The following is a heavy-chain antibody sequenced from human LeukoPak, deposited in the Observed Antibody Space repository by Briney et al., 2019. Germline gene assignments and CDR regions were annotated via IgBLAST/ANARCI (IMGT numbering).Heavy chain of an antibody. D-gene: IGHD6-13*01. J-gene: IGHJ4*02. CDR1: GGSFSGYY. V-gene: IGHV4-34*01. CDR2: IYQSGNT. Sequence: SETLSLTCAVYGGSFSGYYWSWIRQPPGKGLEWIGSIYQSGNTHYNPSLGSRVTISVDTSKNQFSLRLSSVTAADTALYYCARGTTPAAGAYWGQGTLVTVSS. CDR3: ARGTTPAAGAY.